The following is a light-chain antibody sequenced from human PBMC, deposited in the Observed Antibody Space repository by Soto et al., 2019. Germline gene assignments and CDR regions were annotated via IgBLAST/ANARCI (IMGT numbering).Light chain of an antibody. CDR2: KAS. J-gene: IGKJ1*01. CDR3: QHYNDYSRV. V-gene: IGKV1-5*03. CDR1: QRVDSW. Sequence: DIQMTQSPSTLYASIGDRVTITCRASQRVDSWLALYQQQPGKAPKLLIYKASSLQTGVPSRFSGSGSGTTFTLTISSLQPDDFATYYCQHYNDYSRVFGQGTKVEIK.